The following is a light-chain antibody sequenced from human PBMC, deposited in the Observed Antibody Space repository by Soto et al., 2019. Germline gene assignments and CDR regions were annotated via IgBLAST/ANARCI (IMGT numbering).Light chain of an antibody. J-gene: IGLJ1*01. CDR2: EVS. V-gene: IGLV2-14*01. CDR3: SSYTSSSTYV. Sequence: QSALTQPASVSGSPGQSITISCTGTSSDVGGYNYVSWYQQHPGKAPKLMIFEVSNRPSGVSNRFSGSKSGHTASLTISGLQAEDEADYNCSSYTSSSTYVFGTGTKLT. CDR1: SSDVGGYNY.